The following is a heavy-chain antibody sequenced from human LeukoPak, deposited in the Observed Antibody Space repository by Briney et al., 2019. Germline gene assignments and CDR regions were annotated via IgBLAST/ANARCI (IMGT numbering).Heavy chain of an antibody. D-gene: IGHD6-6*01. V-gene: IGHV4-39*07. CDR3: ARDDSRSDWFDP. Sequence: SETLSLTCSVSGGSISSRSYSWGWIRQPPGKGLEWIGNIDYSGTTYYNPSLKSRISISVDTSKNQFSLRLSSVIAADTAVYYCARDDSRSDWFDPWGQGTLVIVSS. CDR2: IDYSGTT. CDR1: GGSISSRSYS. J-gene: IGHJ5*02.